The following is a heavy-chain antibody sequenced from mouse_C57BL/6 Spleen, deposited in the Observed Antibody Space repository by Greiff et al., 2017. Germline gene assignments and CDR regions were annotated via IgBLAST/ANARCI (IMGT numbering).Heavy chain of an antibody. CDR3: ARDGSSYDYFDY. J-gene: IGHJ2*01. CDR2: IYPGDGDT. D-gene: IGHD1-1*01. CDR1: GYAFSSSW. V-gene: IGHV1-82*01. Sequence: QVQLQQSGPELVKPGASVKISCKASGYAFSSSWMNWVKQRPGKGLEWIGRIYPGDGDTNYNGKFKGKATLTADKSSSTAYMQLSSLTSEDSAVXFCARDGSSYDYFDYWGQGTTLTVSS.